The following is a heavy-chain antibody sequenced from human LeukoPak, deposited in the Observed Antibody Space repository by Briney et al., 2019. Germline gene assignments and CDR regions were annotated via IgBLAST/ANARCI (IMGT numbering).Heavy chain of an antibody. V-gene: IGHV4-34*01. CDR1: GGSFSGYY. Sequence: SETLSLTCAVYGGSFSGYYCSWIRQPPGKGLEWIGEINHSGSTNYNPSLKSRVTISVDTSKNQFSLKLSSVTAADTAVYYCASGGKDRYYYGSGSFPNDYWGQGTLVTVSS. CDR2: INHSGST. D-gene: IGHD3-10*01. CDR3: ASGGKDRYYYGSGSFPNDY. J-gene: IGHJ4*02.